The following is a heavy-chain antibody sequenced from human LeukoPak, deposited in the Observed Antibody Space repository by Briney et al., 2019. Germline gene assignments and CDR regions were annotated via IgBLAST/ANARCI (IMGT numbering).Heavy chain of an antibody. CDR3: AKVLGHDSGGYYYYGMDV. J-gene: IGHJ6*02. Sequence: GGSLRLSCAASGFTSSSYGMHWVRQAPGRGLEWVAVISYDGSNKYYADSVKGRFTISRDNSKNPLYLQMNSLRAEDTAVYYCAKVLGHDSGGYYYYGMDVWGQGTTVTVSS. CDR1: GFTSSSYG. D-gene: IGHD3-22*01. V-gene: IGHV3-30*18. CDR2: ISYDGSNK.